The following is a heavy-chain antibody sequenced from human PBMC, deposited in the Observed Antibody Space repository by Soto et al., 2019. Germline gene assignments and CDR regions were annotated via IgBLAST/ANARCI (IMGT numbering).Heavy chain of an antibody. Sequence: QLQLQESGPGLVKPSETLSLTCTVSGGSISSSSYYWGWIRQPPGKGLEWIGSIYYSGSTYYNPSLKSRVTISVDTSKNQFSLKLSSVTAADTAVYYCARRAANDIFDYWGQGTLVTVSS. J-gene: IGHJ4*02. CDR1: GGSISSSSYY. CDR3: ARRAANDIFDY. V-gene: IGHV4-39*01. CDR2: IYYSGST. D-gene: IGHD6-25*01.